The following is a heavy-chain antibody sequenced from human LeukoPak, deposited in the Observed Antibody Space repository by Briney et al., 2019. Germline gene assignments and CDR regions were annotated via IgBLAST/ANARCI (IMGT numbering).Heavy chain of an antibody. V-gene: IGHV3-23*01. Sequence: PGRSLRLSCAASGFTFSSYGMHWVRQAPGKGLEWVSAISGSGGSTYCADSVKGRFTISRDNSKNTLYLQMNSLRAEDTAVYYCAKDFDYYDSSGVYFDYWGQGTLVTVSS. CDR3: AKDFDYYDSSGVYFDY. J-gene: IGHJ4*02. CDR2: ISGSGGST. CDR1: GFTFSSYG. D-gene: IGHD3-22*01.